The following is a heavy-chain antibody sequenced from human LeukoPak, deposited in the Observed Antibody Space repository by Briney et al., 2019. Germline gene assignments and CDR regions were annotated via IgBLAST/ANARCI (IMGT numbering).Heavy chain of an antibody. V-gene: IGHV1-69*04. CDR3: ARDPGLTSYYYYMDV. J-gene: IGHJ6*03. CDR2: IIPILGIA. Sequence: SVKVSCKASGGTLSSYAISWVRQAPGQGLEWMGRIIPILGIANYAQKFQGRVTITADKSTSTAYMELSSLRSEDTAVYYCARDPGLTSYYYYMDVWGKGTTVIVSS. CDR1: GGTLSSYA. D-gene: IGHD1-14*01.